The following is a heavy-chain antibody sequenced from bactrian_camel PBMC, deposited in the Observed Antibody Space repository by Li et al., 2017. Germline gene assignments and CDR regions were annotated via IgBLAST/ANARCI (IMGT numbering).Heavy chain of an antibody. V-gene: IGHV3S7*01. CDR3: AAGTRIIVGDYCDGITD. J-gene: IGHJ4*01. CDR2: IYPGGGRI. Sequence: HVQLVESGGGLVQPGGSLRLSCEASGFTVSSSFMSWVRQAPGEGLEWVSSIYPGGGRIDYADSVKGRFTISKDNAKNTLYLQMNSLKPEDTAMYYCAAGTRIIVGDYCDGITDWGQGTQVTVS. CDR1: GFTVSSSF. D-gene: IGHD3*01.